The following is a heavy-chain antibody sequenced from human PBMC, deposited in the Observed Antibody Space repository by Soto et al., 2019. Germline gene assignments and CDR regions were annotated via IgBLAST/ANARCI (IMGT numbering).Heavy chain of an antibody. CDR1: GGSIARSTYY. V-gene: IGHV4-39*01. Sequence: PSETLSITCTVSGGSIARSTYYWAWIRQPPGKGLEWIGSIYYSGTTYYNPSLKSRVTISVDTSKNQFSLKLASVTAADTAVYYCATLYVVVPSTQNWFDPWGQGTLVTVSS. CDR3: ATLYVVVPSTQNWFDP. J-gene: IGHJ5*02. CDR2: IYYSGTT. D-gene: IGHD2-2*01.